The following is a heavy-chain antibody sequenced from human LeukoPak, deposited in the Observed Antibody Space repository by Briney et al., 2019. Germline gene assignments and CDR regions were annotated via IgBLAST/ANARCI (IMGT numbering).Heavy chain of an antibody. D-gene: IGHD7-27*01. V-gene: IGHV3-23*01. CDR1: GFTFSDYY. J-gene: IGHJ4*02. CDR2: ISGNGETT. CDR3: AIETELGFDY. Sequence: GGSLRLSCAASGFTFSDYYMSWIRQAPGKGLEWVSVISGNGETTYYAGSVQGRFTISRDNSKNTLYLQLNSLRAEDTAVYYCAIETELGFDYWGQGTLVTVSS.